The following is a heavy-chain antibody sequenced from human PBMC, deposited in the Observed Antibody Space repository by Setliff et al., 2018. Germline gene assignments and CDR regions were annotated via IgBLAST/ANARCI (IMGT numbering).Heavy chain of an antibody. CDR1: GDSISLYY. D-gene: IGHD1-1*01. CDR3: AKGGTYRYFDF. V-gene: IGHV4-59*01. CDR2: LYNSGSA. J-gene: IGHJ4*02. Sequence: PSETLSLTCTVSGDSISLYYWSWIRQPPGKGLEWIGYLYNSGSAKCNPSFKSRLTISVDTSKNQFSLKLTSVTAADTAFYFCAKGGTYRYFDFWGQGTLVTVSS.